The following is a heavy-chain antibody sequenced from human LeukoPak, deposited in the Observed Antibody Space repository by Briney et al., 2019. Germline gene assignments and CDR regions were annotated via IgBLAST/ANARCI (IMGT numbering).Heavy chain of an antibody. D-gene: IGHD3-22*01. V-gene: IGHV1-69*04. Sequence: GASVKVSCKASGYTFTSYYMHWVRQAPGQGLEWMGRIIPILGIANYAQKFQGRVTITADKSTSTAYMELSSLRSEDTAVYYCARAYYYDSSRADVWGQGTTVTVSS. J-gene: IGHJ6*02. CDR2: IIPILGIA. CDR3: ARAYYYDSSRADV. CDR1: GYTFTSYY.